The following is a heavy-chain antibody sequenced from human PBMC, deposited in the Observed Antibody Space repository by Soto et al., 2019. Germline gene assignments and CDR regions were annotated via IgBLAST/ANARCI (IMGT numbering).Heavy chain of an antibody. V-gene: IGHV3-11*01. CDR3: ARDQGIAVLHPDAFDI. D-gene: IGHD6-19*01. Sequence: QVQLVEAGGGVVKPGGSLRLSCAASRVTFSDYYMSWIRQAPGKGLEWVSYISSIGSTIYYADSVKGRFTISRDNDKNSLYRQMNSLRAEDTAVYYCARDQGIAVLHPDAFDIWGQGTMVTVSS. CDR2: ISSIGSTI. J-gene: IGHJ3*02. CDR1: RVTFSDYY.